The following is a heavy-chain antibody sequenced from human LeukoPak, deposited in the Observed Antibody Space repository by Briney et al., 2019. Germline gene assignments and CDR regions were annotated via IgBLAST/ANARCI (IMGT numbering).Heavy chain of an antibody. CDR2: ITGSGGDA. Sequence: GGSLRLSCAASGFTFSNYAMNWVRQAPGKGLEWVSSITGSGGDAYYADSVKGRFTISRDNAKNSLYLQMNSLRAEDTAVYYCARRLGGLFDYWGQGTLVTVSS. J-gene: IGHJ4*02. CDR1: GFTFSNYA. CDR3: ARRLGGLFDY. V-gene: IGHV3-21*01. D-gene: IGHD3-10*01.